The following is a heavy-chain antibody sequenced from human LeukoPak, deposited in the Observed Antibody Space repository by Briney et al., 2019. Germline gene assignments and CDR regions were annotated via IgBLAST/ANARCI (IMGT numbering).Heavy chain of an antibody. D-gene: IGHD2-15*01. CDR1: GYTLTDYY. CDR2: INPNSGGT. CDR3: AKDRGGYCGGGTCWGAFDI. J-gene: IGHJ3*02. V-gene: IGHV1-2*06. Sequence: ASVKVSCKASGYTLTDYYMHWVRQAPGQGLEWMGRINPNSGGTNYAQKFQGRVTMTRDTSISTVYMELSRLRSDDTAIYYCAKDRGGYCGGGTCWGAFDIWGQGTMVTVSS.